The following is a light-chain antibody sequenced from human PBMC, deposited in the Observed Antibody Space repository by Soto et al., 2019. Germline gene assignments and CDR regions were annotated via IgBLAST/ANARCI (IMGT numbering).Light chain of an antibody. CDR2: TAS. CDR3: QQYNTYST. CDR1: QSIGNL. Sequence: DIQMTHSPSTLSACLGHRVTITCRASQSIGNLLAWYQQTPGKAPNLLIYTASSLDSGVPSRFSGSGSGTEFTLTISSLQPDDFATYYCQQYNTYSTFGQGTRLEIK. J-gene: IGKJ5*01. V-gene: IGKV1-5*03.